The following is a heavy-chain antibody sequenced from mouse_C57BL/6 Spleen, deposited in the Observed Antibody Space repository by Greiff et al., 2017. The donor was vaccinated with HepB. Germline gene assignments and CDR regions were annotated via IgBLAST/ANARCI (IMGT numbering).Heavy chain of an antibody. D-gene: IGHD1-1*01. V-gene: IGHV5-17*01. Sequence: EVMLVESGGGLVKPGGSLKLSCAASGFTFSDYGMHWVRQAPEKGLEWVAYISSGSSTIYYADTVKGRFTISRDNAKNTLFLQMTSLRSEDTAMYYCARTLFTTVVAIPMDYWGQGTSVTVSS. J-gene: IGHJ4*01. CDR3: ARTLFTTVVAIPMDY. CDR2: ISSGSSTI. CDR1: GFTFSDYG.